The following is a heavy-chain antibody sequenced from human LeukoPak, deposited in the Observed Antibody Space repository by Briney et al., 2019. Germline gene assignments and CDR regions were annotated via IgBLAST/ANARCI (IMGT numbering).Heavy chain of an antibody. CDR1: GGSISSSSYY. J-gene: IGHJ5*02. CDR2: IYYSGST. D-gene: IGHD4-23*01. CDR3: ARDGGGNDS. V-gene: IGHV4-39*07. Sequence: PSETLSLTCTVSGGSISSSSYYWGWIRQPPGKGLEWIGSIYYSGSTYYNPSLKSRLTISVDKSNNQFSLKLRFVTAADTAVYYCARDGGGNDSWGQGILVTVSS.